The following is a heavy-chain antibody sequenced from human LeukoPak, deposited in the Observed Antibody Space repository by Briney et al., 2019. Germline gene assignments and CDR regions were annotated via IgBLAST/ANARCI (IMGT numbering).Heavy chain of an antibody. Sequence: ASVKVSCKASGGTFSSYAISWVRQAPGQGLEWMGRIIPILGIANYAQKFQGRVTITADKSTSTAYMELSSLRSEDTAVYYCAMGYGSGSYYYWGQGTLVTVSS. D-gene: IGHD3-10*01. V-gene: IGHV1-69*04. CDR2: IIPILGIA. CDR1: GGTFSSYA. CDR3: AMGYGSGSYYY. J-gene: IGHJ4*02.